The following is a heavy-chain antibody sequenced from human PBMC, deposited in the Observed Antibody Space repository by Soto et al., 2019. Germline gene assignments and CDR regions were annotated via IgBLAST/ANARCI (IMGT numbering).Heavy chain of an antibody. CDR1: GFSLSTSGVG. CDR2: IYWNDDK. V-gene: IGHV2-5*01. Sequence: SGPTLVNPTQTLTLTCTFSGFSLSTSGVGVGWIRQPPGKALEWLALIYWNDDKRYSPSLKSRLTITKDTSKNQVVLTMTNMDPLDTATYNHPQQCKCYNGMDVCGQGSTLGVTS. J-gene: IGHJ6*02. D-gene: IGHD2-2*02. CDR3: PQQCKCYNGMDV.